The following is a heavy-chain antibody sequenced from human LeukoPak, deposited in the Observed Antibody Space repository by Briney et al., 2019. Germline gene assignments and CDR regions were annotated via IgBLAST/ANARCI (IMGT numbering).Heavy chain of an antibody. CDR2: IYGGTST. CDR1: GFTLSSTY. J-gene: IGHJ6*02. V-gene: IGHV3-66*01. CDR3: ASRYEGASYFYYGMDV. D-gene: IGHD1-14*01. Sequence: GGSLRLSCAGSGFTLSSTYMSWVRQAPGKGLEWVSIIYGGTSTYYSDSVKGRFTISRDDYRNTLYLQMSSLRAEDTAVYYCASRYEGASYFYYGMDVWGQGTTVTVSS.